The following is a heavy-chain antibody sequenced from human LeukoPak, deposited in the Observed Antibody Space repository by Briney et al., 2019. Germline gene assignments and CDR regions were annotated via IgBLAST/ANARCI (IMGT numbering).Heavy chain of an antibody. J-gene: IGHJ5*02. Sequence: SGTLSLTCTVSGGSISSSSYYWGWIRQPPGKGLEWIGSIYYSGSTYHNPSLKSRVTISVDTSKNQFSLKLSSVTAADTAVYYCARDPVPYYYGSGTPSWGQGTLVTVSS. CDR1: GGSISSSSYY. CDR2: IYYSGST. D-gene: IGHD3-10*01. CDR3: ARDPVPYYYGSGTPS. V-gene: IGHV4-39*07.